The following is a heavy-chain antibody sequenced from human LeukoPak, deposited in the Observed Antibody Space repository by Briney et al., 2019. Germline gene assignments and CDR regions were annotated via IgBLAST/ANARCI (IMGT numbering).Heavy chain of an antibody. D-gene: IGHD3-10*01. CDR2: LFYSGST. CDR1: GAFISNFY. J-gene: IGHJ4*02. V-gene: IGHV4-59*01. Sequence: SETLSLTCTVSGAFISNFYWGWIRQPPGKGLEWIAYLFYSGSTDYNPSLESRVTISVDTSKNQFSLKLRSVTAADTAVYYCATVAVIRGVTYFDYWGQGTLVTVSS. CDR3: ATVAVIRGVTYFDY.